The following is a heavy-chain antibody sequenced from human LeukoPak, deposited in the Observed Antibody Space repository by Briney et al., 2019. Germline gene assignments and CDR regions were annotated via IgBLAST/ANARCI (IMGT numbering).Heavy chain of an antibody. J-gene: IGHJ6*03. D-gene: IGHD2-15*01. CDR2: IYPGDSDT. CDR1: GYSFTSYW. V-gene: IGHV5-51*01. Sequence: GESLKISCKGSGYSFTSYWIGWVRQMPGKGLEWMGIIYPGDSDTRYSPSFQGQVTISADKSISTAYLQWSSLKASDTTMYYCARQFSSLGYYNYMDVWGKGTTVTVSS. CDR3: ARQFSSLGYYNYMDV.